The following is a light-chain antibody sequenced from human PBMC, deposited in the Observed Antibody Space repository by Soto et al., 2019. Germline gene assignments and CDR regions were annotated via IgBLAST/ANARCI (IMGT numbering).Light chain of an antibody. J-gene: IGLJ3*02. CDR2: EVS. Sequence: QSALTQPPSASGSPGQSVTISCTGTSSDVGGYNYVSWYQHHPGKAPKLMIYEVSKRPSGVPDRFSGSKSGNTASLTVSGLQAYDEADYYCNSYAGNSWVFGGGTKLTVL. V-gene: IGLV2-8*01. CDR3: NSYAGNSWV. CDR1: SSDVGGYNY.